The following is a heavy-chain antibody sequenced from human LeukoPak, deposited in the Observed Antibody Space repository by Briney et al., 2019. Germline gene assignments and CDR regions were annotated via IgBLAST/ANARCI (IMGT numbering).Heavy chain of an antibody. V-gene: IGHV3-33*01. CDR1: GFTFSSYG. D-gene: IGHD6-13*01. Sequence: PRGSLRLSCAASGFTFSSYGMHWVRQAPGKGLEWVAVIWYDGSNKCYADSVKGRFTISRDNSKNTLYLQMNSLRAEDTAVYYCARDNRNKQQPVPLGYWGQGTLVTVSS. J-gene: IGHJ4*02. CDR2: IWYDGSNK. CDR3: ARDNRNKQQPVPLGY.